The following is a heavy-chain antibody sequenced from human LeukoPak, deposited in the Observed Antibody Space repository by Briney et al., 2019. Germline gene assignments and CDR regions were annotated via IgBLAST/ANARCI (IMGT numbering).Heavy chain of an antibody. Sequence: SATLSLTCTVSGGSISSYYWSWIRQPPGKGLEWIAYISYSGRANYNPSLKSRVTLSIDTSKNQFSLKLSSVTAADTAVYYCAREEYTRSPWDYWGQGTLVT. V-gene: IGHV4-59*01. D-gene: IGHD6-6*01. J-gene: IGHJ4*02. CDR2: ISYSGRA. CDR3: AREEYTRSPWDY. CDR1: GGSISSYY.